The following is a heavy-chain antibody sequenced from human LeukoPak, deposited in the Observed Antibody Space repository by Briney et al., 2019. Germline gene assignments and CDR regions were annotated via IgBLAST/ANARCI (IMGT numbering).Heavy chain of an antibody. Sequence: GGSLTLSCAASGFTFRNYGMHGVRQAPGKGLHWVSFIRNDGTDKYYTDAVKGRFTISRDNSKNTLYLQMNSLRTEDTAVYYCAKAEEGYCSGGSCYSLNYWGQGALVTVSS. CDR3: AKAEEGYCSGGSCYSLNY. CDR1: GFTFRNYG. CDR2: IRNDGTDK. D-gene: IGHD2-15*01. V-gene: IGHV3-30*02. J-gene: IGHJ4*02.